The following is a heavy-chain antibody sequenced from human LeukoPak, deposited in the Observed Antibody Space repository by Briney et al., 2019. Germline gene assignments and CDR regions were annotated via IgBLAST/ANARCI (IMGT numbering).Heavy chain of an antibody. CDR3: ARHPYWGSLNVDY. Sequence: PSETLSLTCAVYGGSFSGYYWSWIRQPPGKGLEWIGSIYYSGSTYYNPSLKSRVTISVDTSKNQFSLKLSSVTAADTAVYYCARHPYWGSLNVDYWGQGTLVTVSS. J-gene: IGHJ4*02. CDR1: GGSFSGYY. D-gene: IGHD7-27*01. V-gene: IGHV4-34*01. CDR2: IYYSGST.